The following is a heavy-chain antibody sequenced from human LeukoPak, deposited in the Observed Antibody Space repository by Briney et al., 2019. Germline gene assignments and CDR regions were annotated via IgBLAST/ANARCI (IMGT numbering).Heavy chain of an antibody. J-gene: IGHJ4*02. V-gene: IGHV4-59*01. CDR2: IYYSGST. CDR1: GGSISSYY. CDR3: ARVKVRGWLQLPGGFDY. Sequence: SETLSFTCTVPGGSISSYYWSWIRQPPGKGLEWIGYIYYSGSTNYNPSLKSRVTISVDTSKNQFSLKLSSVTAADTAVYYCARVKVRGWLQLPGGFDYWGQGTLVTVSS. D-gene: IGHD5-24*01.